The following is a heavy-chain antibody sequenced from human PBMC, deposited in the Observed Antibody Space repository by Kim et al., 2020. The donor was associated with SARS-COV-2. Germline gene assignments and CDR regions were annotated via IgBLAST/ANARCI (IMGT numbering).Heavy chain of an antibody. V-gene: IGHV1-2*02. Sequence: ASVKVSCKASGYTFSDYYMHWVRQAPGQGLEWMGWINPNNGGTNYAQEFQGRVTMTRDTSISTAYMELSSLTSDDTALYYCARGGDMATRRPHDYWGQG. D-gene: IGHD1-1*01. CDR3: ARGGDMATRRPHDY. CDR1: GYTFSDYY. J-gene: IGHJ4*02. CDR2: INPNNGGT.